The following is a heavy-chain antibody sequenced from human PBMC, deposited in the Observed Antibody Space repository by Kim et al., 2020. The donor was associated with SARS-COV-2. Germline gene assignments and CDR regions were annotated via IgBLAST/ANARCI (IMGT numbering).Heavy chain of an antibody. V-gene: IGHV4-59*01. Sequence: SETLSLTCTVSGGSISSYYWSWIRQPPGKGLEWIGYIYYSGSTNYNPSLKSRVTISVDTSKNQFSLKLSSVTAADTAVYYFARDRGFGALYFPFHYWGQGTLVTVSS. CDR2: IYYSGST. D-gene: IGHD3-10*01. CDR1: GGSISSYY. CDR3: ARDRGFGALYFPFHY. J-gene: IGHJ4*02.